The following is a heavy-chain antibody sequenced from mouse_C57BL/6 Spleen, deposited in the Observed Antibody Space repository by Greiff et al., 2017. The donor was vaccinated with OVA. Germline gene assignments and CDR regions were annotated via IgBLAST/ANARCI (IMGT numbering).Heavy chain of an antibody. J-gene: IGHJ1*03. V-gene: IGHV5-9*01. Sequence: EVQRVESGGGLVKPGGSLKLSCAASGYTFSSYTMSWVRQTPGQSLEWVATISGGGGNTYYHDSVKGRFTMSRDNAKNTLYLQMSSLRSEDTALYYCASDYGSSWGYFEGWGTGTTVTVSS. CDR1: GYTFSSYT. CDR3: ASDYGSSWGYFEG. CDR2: ISGGGGNT. D-gene: IGHD1-1*01.